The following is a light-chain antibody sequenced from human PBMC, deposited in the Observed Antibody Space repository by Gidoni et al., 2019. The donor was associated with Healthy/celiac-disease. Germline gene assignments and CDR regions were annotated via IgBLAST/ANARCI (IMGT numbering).Light chain of an antibody. Sequence: DIQMTQSPSSLSASVGDRVTITCQASQDISNYLNWYQQKPGKAPKLLIYDASNLETGVPSRFSGSGSGKDFTFTISSLQPEDIATYYWQQYDNLPLTFGPGTKVDIK. CDR1: QDISNY. CDR2: DAS. CDR3: QQYDNLPLT. V-gene: IGKV1-33*01. J-gene: IGKJ3*01.